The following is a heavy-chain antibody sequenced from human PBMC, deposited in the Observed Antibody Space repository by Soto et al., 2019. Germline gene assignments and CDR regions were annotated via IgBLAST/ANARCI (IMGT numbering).Heavy chain of an antibody. CDR3: ARVRWVEASSLTHFDY. Sequence: EVRLVESGGGLVQPGGSLRLSCAASGFTFSFYWMSWVHQAPGKGLEWVANIKQDGSEKYYVDSVKGRFTISRDNAKNSLYLQMNSLRAEDTAVYYCARVRWVEASSLTHFDYWGQGTLVTVSS. J-gene: IGHJ4*02. CDR2: IKQDGSEK. V-gene: IGHV3-7*03. D-gene: IGHD6-13*01. CDR1: GFTFSFYW.